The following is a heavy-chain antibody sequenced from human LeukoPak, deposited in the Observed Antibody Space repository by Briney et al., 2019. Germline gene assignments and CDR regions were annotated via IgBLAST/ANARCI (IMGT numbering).Heavy chain of an antibody. J-gene: IGHJ4*02. CDR3: AKESYIVATITGFDY. D-gene: IGHD5-12*01. Sequence: SVKVSCKASGGTFSSYAISWVRQAPGQGLEWMGRIIPIFGTANYAQKFQGRVTITTDESTSTAYMELSSLRSEDTAVYYCAKESYIVATITGFDYWGQGTLVTVSS. CDR1: GGTFSSYA. V-gene: IGHV1-69*05. CDR2: IIPIFGTA.